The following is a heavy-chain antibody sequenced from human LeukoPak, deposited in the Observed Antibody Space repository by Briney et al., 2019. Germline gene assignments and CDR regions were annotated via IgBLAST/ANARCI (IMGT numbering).Heavy chain of an antibody. J-gene: IGHJ4*02. CDR2: ISSNGGST. Sequence: GGSLRLSCSASGFTLSSYAMHWVRQAPGKGLEYVSAISSNGGSTYYADSVKGRFTISRDNSKNTLYLQMSSLRAEDTAVYYCVKGLGSSSWYGDYWGQGTLVTVSS. CDR1: GFTLSSYA. V-gene: IGHV3-64D*09. D-gene: IGHD6-13*01. CDR3: VKGLGSSSWYGDY.